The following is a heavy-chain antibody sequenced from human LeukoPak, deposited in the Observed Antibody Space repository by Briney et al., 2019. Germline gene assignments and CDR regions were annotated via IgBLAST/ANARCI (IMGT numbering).Heavy chain of an antibody. CDR3: ARGTSFSVWGSYRHDFDA. CDR1: GFTFSSYG. D-gene: IGHD3-16*02. CDR2: IWYDGSSK. V-gene: IGHV3-33*01. J-gene: IGHJ5*02. Sequence: GGSLRLSCAASGFTFSSYGMHWGRQAPGKGLEWVAVIWYDGSSKYYADSVKGRFTISRDNSKNTLSLQMNSLRAEDTAVYYCARGTSFSVWGSYRHDFDAWGQGTLVTVSS.